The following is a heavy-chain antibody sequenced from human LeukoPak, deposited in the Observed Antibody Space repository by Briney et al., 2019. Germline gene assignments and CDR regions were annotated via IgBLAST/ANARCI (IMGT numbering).Heavy chain of an antibody. CDR3: ARDVHPYAFDI. J-gene: IGHJ3*02. CDR1: GFTINNNY. CDR2: IYGGGNT. V-gene: IGHV3-53*04. Sequence: GGFLRLSCAASGFTINNNYMSWVRQAPGKGLEWVSVIYGGGNTYYADSVKGRFTISRHNSKNTLYLQMNSLRAEDTAVYYCARDVHPYAFDIWGQGTMVTVSS.